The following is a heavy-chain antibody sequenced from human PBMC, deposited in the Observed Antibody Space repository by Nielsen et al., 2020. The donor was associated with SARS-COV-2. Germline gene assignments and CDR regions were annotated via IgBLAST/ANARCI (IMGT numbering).Heavy chain of an antibody. V-gene: IGHV3-74*01. CDR3: AREGLGEYRHCSSTSCYNYGMDV. J-gene: IGHJ6*02. Sequence: GGSLRLSCAASGFTFSSYWMHWVRQAPGKGLVWVSRINSDGSSTSYADSVKGRFTISRDNAKNTLYLQMNSLRAEDTAVYYCAREGLGEYRHCSSTSCYNYGMDVWGQGTTVTVSS. CDR2: INSDGSST. CDR1: GFTFSSYW. D-gene: IGHD2-2*01.